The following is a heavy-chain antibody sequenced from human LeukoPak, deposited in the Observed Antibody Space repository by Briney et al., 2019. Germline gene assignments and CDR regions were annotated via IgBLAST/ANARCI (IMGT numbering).Heavy chain of an antibody. Sequence: GRSLRLSCAASGFTFSSYGMHWVRQAPGKGLEWVAVISSDGSNRYYTDSVKGLFTISRDYSKNSLYLQMNSLRAEDTAGYYCAKDRCSSHSCPIGYWGQGTRVPVST. CDR3: AKDRCSSHSCPIGY. CDR1: GFTFSSYG. CDR2: ISSDGSNR. D-gene: IGHD2-2*01. J-gene: IGHJ4*02. V-gene: IGHV3-30*18.